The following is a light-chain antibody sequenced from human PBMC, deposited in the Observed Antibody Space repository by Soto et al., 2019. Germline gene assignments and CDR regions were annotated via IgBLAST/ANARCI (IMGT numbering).Light chain of an antibody. CDR1: SSNIGSNT. Sequence: QSVLTQPPSASGTPGQRVIVSCSGSSSNIGSNTVNWDQQLPGTAPKLLIYSSNQRPSGVPDRFSGYKSGTSASLAISGLQSEDEADYYCAAWDDSLKSVLFGGGTKLTVL. V-gene: IGLV1-44*01. J-gene: IGLJ2*01. CDR2: SSN. CDR3: AAWDDSLKSVL.